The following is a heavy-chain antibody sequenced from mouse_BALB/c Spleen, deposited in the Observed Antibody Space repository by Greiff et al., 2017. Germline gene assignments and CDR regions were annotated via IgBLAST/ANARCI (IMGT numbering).Heavy chain of an antibody. D-gene: IGHD1-1*01. Sequence: EVKLMESGGGLVKPGGSLKLSCAASGFAFSSYDMSWVRQTPEKRLEWVAYISSGGGSTYYPDTVKGRFTISRDTAKNTLYLQMSSRKSTDTAMYYCARRTVHYYAMDYWGQGTSVTVSS. CDR2: ISSGGGST. J-gene: IGHJ4*01. V-gene: IGHV5-12-1*01. CDR1: GFAFSSYD. CDR3: ARRTVHYYAMDY.